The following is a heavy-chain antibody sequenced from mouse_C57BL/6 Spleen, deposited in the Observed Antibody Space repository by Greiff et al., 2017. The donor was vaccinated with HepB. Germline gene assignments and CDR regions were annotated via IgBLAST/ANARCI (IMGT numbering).Heavy chain of an antibody. V-gene: IGHV3-1*01. J-gene: IGHJ1*03. CDR1: GYSITSGYD. CDR2: ISYSGST. Sequence: EVKLVESGPGMVKPSQSLSLTCTVTGYSITSGYDWHWIRHFPGNKLEWMGYISYSGSTNYNPSLKSRISITHDTSKNHIFLKLNSVTTEDTATYYCARGVDGYYDWYFDVWGTGTTVTVSS. CDR3: ARGVDGYYDWYFDV. D-gene: IGHD2-3*01.